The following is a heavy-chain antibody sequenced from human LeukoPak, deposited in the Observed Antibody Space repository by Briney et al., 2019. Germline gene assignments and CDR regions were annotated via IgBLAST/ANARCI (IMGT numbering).Heavy chain of an antibody. D-gene: IGHD2-2*01. J-gene: IGHJ4*02. V-gene: IGHV3-23*01. CDR3: AKDETYQ. Sequence: GGSLRLSCVASGFTFSSYAMSWVRQAPGKGLEWVSAITGSGGDTYYADSVKGRFTISRDNSKNTLSLQMNSLRPEDTAVYYCAKDETYQWGQGTLVTVSS. CDR1: GFTFSSYA. CDR2: ITGSGGDT.